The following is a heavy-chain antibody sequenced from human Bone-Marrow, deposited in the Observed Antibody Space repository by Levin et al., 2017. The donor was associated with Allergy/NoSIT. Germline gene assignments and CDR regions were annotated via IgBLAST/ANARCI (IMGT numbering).Heavy chain of an antibody. D-gene: IGHD2-2*01. CDR2: IKSKTDGGTT. CDR3: TTDHIPDGSSTSCYDVNTGGY. V-gene: IGHV3-15*01. CDR1: GFTFSNAW. J-gene: IGHJ4*02. Sequence: GESLKISCAASGFTFSNAWMSWVRQAPGKGLEWVGRIKSKTDGGTTDYAAPVKGRFTISRDDSKNTLYLQMNSLKTEDTAVYYCTTDHIPDGSSTSCYDVNTGGYWGQGTLVTVSS.